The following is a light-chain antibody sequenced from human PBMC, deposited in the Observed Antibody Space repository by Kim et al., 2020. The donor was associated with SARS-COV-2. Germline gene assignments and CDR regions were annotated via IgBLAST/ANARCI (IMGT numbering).Light chain of an antibody. J-gene: IGLJ3*02. CDR2: QDT. CDR3: QAWDSSTAV. V-gene: IGLV3-1*01. CDR1: KLGDKY. Sequence: VSPGQPASITCSGDKLGDKYASWYQQKPGQSPVLVIHQDTKRPSGIPERFSGSNAGNTATLTISGTQAMDEADYYCQAWDSSTAVFGGGTQLTVL.